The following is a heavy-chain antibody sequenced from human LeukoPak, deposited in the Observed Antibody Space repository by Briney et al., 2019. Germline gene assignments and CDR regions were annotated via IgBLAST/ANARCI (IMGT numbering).Heavy chain of an antibody. D-gene: IGHD6-19*01. J-gene: IGHJ4*02. CDR3: ARESRLVPDY. CDR2: ISSSSSYI. Sequence: GGSLRLSRAASGFTFSSYSMNWVRQAPGKGLEWVSSISSSSSYIYYADSVKGRFTISRDNAKNSLYLQMNSLRAEDTAVYYCARESRLVPDYWGQGTLVTVSS. V-gene: IGHV3-21*01. CDR1: GFTFSSYS.